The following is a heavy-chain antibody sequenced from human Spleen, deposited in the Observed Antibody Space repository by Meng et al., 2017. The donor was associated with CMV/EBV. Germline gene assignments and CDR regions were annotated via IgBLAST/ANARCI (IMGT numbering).Heavy chain of an antibody. D-gene: IGHD5-12*01. CDR2: IYYSGST. Sequence: SETLSLTCTVSGGSISSYSFNWIRQPPGKGLEWIGYIYYSGSTNYNASLKSRVTISIDTSNNQFSLTVRYVTAADTAVYYCAIQEGSGYDPLDYWDQGILVTVSS. J-gene: IGHJ4*02. V-gene: IGHV4-59*01. CDR1: GGSISSYS. CDR3: AIQEGSGYDPLDY.